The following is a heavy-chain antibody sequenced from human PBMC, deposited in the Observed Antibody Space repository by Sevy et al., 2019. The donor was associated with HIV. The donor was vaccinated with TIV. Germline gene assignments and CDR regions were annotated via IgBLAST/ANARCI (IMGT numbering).Heavy chain of an antibody. CDR3: AREASSWYGVDY. D-gene: IGHD6-13*01. CDR2: LKSVESST. CDR1: GFPLSGYW. Sequence: GGSLRLSCAASGFPLSGYWMHWVRQVPGEGLVWVSRLKSVESSTTYADSVKGRFTVSRDNAKNTVYLQMNSLIAEDTGVYYCAREASSWYGVDYWGQGTLVTVSS. V-gene: IGHV3-74*01. J-gene: IGHJ4*02.